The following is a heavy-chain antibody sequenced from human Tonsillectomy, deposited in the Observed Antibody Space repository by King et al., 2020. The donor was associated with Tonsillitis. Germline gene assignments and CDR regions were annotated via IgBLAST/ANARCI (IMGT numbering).Heavy chain of an antibody. J-gene: IGHJ4*02. D-gene: IGHD5-18*01. Sequence: VQLVESGGGLVQPGGSLRLSCAASGFTVSSNYMSWVRQAPGKGLECVSVIYSGGSTYYADSVKGRFTISRHNSKNTLYLQMNSLRAEDTAVYYCARGQMDTAMVTFPYFDYWGQGTLVTVSS. CDR3: ARGQMDTAMVTFPYFDY. V-gene: IGHV3-53*04. CDR2: IYSGGST. CDR1: GFTVSSNY.